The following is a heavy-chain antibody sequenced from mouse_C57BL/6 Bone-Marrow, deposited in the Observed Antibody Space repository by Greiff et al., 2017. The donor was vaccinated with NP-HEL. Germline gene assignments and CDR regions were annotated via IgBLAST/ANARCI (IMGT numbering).Heavy chain of an antibody. V-gene: IGHV5-16*01. CDR2: INYDGSST. J-gene: IGHJ1*03. CDR1: GFTFSDYY. Sequence: DVKLVESEGGLVQPGSSMKLSCTASGFTFSDYYMAWVRQVPEKGLEWVANINYDGSSTYYLDSLKSRFIISRDNAKNILYLQMSSLKSEDTATDYCARDLITTEGDFDVWGTGTTVTVSS. D-gene: IGHD1-1*01. CDR3: ARDLITTEGDFDV.